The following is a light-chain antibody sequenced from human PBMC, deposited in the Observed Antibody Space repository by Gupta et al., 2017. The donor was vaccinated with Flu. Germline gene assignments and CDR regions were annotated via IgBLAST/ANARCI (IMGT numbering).Light chain of an antibody. Sequence: ADLTGSPGQRATICFRTIQSLGADLAGYQKKPGQDHSLVIYGASTTAFGFPARFRGSGSGTEVTRTINGLQSEDSGVYYCQQYSHWPPLTVGGGTKVEI. J-gene: IGKJ4*01. CDR1: QSLGAD. CDR3: QQYSHWPPLT. V-gene: IGKV3-15*01. CDR2: GAS.